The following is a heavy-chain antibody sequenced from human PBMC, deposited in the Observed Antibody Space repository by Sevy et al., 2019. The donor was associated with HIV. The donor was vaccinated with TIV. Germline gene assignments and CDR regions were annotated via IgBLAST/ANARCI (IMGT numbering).Heavy chain of an antibody. V-gene: IGHV4-59*01. D-gene: IGHD3-22*01. CDR1: GDSISNYF. CDR3: ARGDGVYYDGSVYYPDGAFDI. J-gene: IGHJ3*02. Sequence: SETLSLTCTVSGDSISNYFWSWIRQPPGKGLEWIANVFDSGGTNYNPSLKSRVTISVDTSKNQFSLKLYSVTAADTAVYYCARGDGVYYDGSVYYPDGAFDIWGQGTMVTVSS. CDR2: VFDSGGT.